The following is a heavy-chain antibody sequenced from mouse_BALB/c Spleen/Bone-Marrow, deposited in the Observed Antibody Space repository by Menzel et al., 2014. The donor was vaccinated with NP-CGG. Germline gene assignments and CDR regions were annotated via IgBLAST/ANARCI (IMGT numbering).Heavy chain of an antibody. J-gene: IGHJ3*01. V-gene: IGHV1S16*01. CDR3: TIEGDSPFAY. Sequence: VQLQQSGAELVKPGAPVKLSCKASGYTFTSYYMYWVKQRPGQGLEWIGEINPSNGGTNFNEKLKSKATLTVDKSSSTAYMQLSSLTSEGSAVYYCTIEGDSPFAYWGQGTLVTVSA. D-gene: IGHD2-13*01. CDR2: INPSNGGT. CDR1: GYTFTSYY.